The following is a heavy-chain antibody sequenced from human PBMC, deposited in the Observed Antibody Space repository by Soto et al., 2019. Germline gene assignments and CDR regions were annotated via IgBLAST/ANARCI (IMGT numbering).Heavy chain of an antibody. CDR2: IYWDDDK. J-gene: IGHJ5*02. CDR3: AHRSGRYCSGGSCYPEPFDP. D-gene: IGHD2-15*01. V-gene: IGHV2-5*02. CDR1: GFSLSTSGVG. Sequence: SGPTLVNPTQTLTLTCTFSGFSLSTSGVGVGWNRQPPGKALEWLALIYWDDDKRYSPSLKSRLTITKDTSKNQVVLTMTNLDPLDTATYYCAHRSGRYCSGGSCYPEPFDPWGQGTLVTVSS.